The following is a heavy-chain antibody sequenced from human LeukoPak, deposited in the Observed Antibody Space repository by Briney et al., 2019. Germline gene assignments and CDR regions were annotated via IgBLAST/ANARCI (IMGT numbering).Heavy chain of an antibody. V-gene: IGHV3-21*01. CDR2: IYYNSDHI. Sequence: GGSLRLSCLASGFSFTSYTMNWVRQAPGKGLEWVSSIYYNSDHIYYADSVEGRFTISRENAKNSLYLRMNSLRAGDTAVYYCARGAPYSGYVTNWFDPWGQGTLVTVSS. J-gene: IGHJ5*02. CDR3: ARGAPYSGYVTNWFDP. CDR1: GFSFTSYT. D-gene: IGHD5-12*01.